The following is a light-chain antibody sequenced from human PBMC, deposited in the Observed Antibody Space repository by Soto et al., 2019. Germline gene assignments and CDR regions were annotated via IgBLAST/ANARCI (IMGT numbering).Light chain of an antibody. CDR2: GAS. CDR1: ESVSTN. CDR3: QRYNNWPLT. J-gene: IGKJ4*01. V-gene: IGKV3-15*01. Sequence: EIVMTQSPATLSLSPGERATLSCRASESVSTNLAWYQQKAGQAPRLLIYGASTRATGIPARFSGSGSGTEFTLTISSLQSEDFAVYYCQRYNNWPLTFGGGTKVESK.